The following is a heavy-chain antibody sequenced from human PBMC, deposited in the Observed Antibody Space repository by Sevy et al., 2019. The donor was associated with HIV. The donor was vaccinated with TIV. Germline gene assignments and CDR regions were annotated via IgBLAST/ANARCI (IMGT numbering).Heavy chain of an antibody. CDR3: AKALNPALESMIEVVLRTLKGFDV. V-gene: IGHV3-23*01. J-gene: IGHJ3*01. CDR2: ISGPGLST. CDR1: GFTFNTHA. Sequence: GGSLRLSCAASGFTFNTHAMTWVRQAPGKGLELVSVISGPGLSTYYADSVKGRFTISRDNSKNTLYLQMNSLRADDTATYYCAKALNPALESMIEVVLRTLKGFDVWGQGTMVTVSS. D-gene: IGHD3-22*01.